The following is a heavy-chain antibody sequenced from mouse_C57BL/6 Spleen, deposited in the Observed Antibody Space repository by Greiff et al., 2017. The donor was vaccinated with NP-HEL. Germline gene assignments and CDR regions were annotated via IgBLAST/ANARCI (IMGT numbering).Heavy chain of an antibody. V-gene: IGHV5-6*02. CDR3: ARQGGYAMDY. CDR1: GFTFSSYG. Sequence: EVMLVDSGGDLVKPGGSLKLSCAASGFTFSSYGMSWVRQTPDKRLEWVATISSGGSYTYYPDSVKGRFTISRDNAKNTLYLQMSSLKSEDTAMYYCARQGGYAMDYWGQGTSVTVSS. J-gene: IGHJ4*01. CDR2: ISSGGSYT.